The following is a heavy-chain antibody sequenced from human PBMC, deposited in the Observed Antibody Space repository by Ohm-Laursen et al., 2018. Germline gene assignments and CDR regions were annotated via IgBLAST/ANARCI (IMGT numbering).Heavy chain of an antibody. CDR1: GFTFSSYA. D-gene: IGHD5-18*01. J-gene: IGHJ4*02. CDR3: ARETRGYTYGSP. V-gene: IGHV3-23*01. Sequence: SLRLSCAASGFTFSSYAMSWVRQAPGKGLEWVSSISGSTGNTHYADSVKGRFTISRDNSKNTLYLQMNSLRAEDTVVYYCARETRGYTYGSPWGQGTLVTVSS. CDR2: ISGSTGNT.